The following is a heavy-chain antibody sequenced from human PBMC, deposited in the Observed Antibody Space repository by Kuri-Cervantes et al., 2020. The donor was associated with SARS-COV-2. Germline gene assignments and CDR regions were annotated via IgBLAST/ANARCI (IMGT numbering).Heavy chain of an antibody. CDR2: INHSGST. D-gene: IGHD1-26*01. CDR3: ARSFRYSGSWSNWFDP. Sequence: SQTLSLTCAVYGGPFSGYYWSWIRQPPGKGLEWIGEINHSGSTNYNPSLKSRVTISVDTPKNQFSLKLSSVTAADTAVYYCARSFRYSGSWSNWFDPWGQGTLVTVSS. CDR1: GGPFSGYY. J-gene: IGHJ5*02. V-gene: IGHV4-34*01.